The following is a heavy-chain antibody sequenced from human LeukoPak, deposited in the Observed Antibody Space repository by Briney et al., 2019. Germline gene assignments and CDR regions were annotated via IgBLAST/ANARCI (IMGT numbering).Heavy chain of an antibody. D-gene: IGHD4-17*01. Sequence: GGSLRLSCAASGFTFSSYAMSWVRQAPGKGPEWVSAISGSGGSTYYADSVKGRFTISRDNSKNTLYLQMNSLRAEDTAVYYCATLIIDYGDYWGQGTLVTVSS. V-gene: IGHV3-23*01. CDR3: ATLIIDYGDY. CDR2: ISGSGGST. J-gene: IGHJ4*02. CDR1: GFTFSSYA.